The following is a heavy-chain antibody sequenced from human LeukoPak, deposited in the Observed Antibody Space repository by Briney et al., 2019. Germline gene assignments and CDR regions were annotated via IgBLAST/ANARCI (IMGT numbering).Heavy chain of an antibody. J-gene: IGHJ6*03. V-gene: IGHV3-74*01. CDR3: ARGQPVHSGYYYYMDV. D-gene: IGHD6-6*01. CDR2: INSDGSST. CDR1: GFTFSSYW. Sequence: GGSLRLSCAASGFTFSSYWMHWVRQAPGKGLVWVSRINSDGSSTSYADSVKGRFTISRDNAKNTLYLQRNSLRAEDTAVYYCARGQPVHSGYYYYMDVWGKGTTVTVSS.